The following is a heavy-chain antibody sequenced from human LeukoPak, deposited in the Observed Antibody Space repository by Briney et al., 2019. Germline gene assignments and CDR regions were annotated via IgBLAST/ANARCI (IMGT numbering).Heavy chain of an antibody. D-gene: IGHD3-10*01. CDR1: VFTFSSYA. V-gene: IGHV3-23*01. Sequence: GGALRLSCAASVFTFSSYAMSCVRQAPGEGLEWVSAISGSGGSTYYADSVRGRFTIPRDNSKNTLYLQMNRLRAEDTAVYYCAKTRGYGSGSAWDYWGQGTLVTVSS. CDR2: ISGSGGST. J-gene: IGHJ4*02. CDR3: AKTRGYGSGSAWDY.